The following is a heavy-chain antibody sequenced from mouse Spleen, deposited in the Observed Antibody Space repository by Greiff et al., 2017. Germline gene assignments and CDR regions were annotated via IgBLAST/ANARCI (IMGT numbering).Heavy chain of an antibody. Sequence: EVQLVESGPELVKPGASVKMSCKASGYTFTDYNMHWVKQSHGKSLEWIGYINPNNGGTSYNQKFKGKATLTVNKSSSTAYMELRSLTSEDSAVYYCAREDYYGYDGLAMDYWGQGTSVTVSS. CDR3: AREDYYGYDGLAMDY. J-gene: IGHJ4*01. CDR1: GYTFTDYN. D-gene: IGHD2-2*01. V-gene: IGHV1-22*01. CDR2: INPNNGGT.